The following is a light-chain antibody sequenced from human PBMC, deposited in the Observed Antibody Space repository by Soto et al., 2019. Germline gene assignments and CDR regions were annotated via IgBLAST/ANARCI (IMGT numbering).Light chain of an antibody. CDR2: AAS. Sequence: DIQMTQSPSSLSASVGDRVTITCRASQSISSYLNWYQQKPGKAPKLLIYAASSLQSGVPSRFSGSGSGTDFNLTISSLQPEDFETYYCQQSYSTLYTFGQGTKLEIK. CDR3: QQSYSTLYT. CDR1: QSISSY. J-gene: IGKJ2*01. V-gene: IGKV1-39*01.